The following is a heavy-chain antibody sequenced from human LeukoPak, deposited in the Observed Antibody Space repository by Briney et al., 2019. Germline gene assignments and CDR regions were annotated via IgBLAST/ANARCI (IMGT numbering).Heavy chain of an antibody. CDR1: GLTFTSYA. CDR3: AKGAQYDFWTGYTLEYFDV. J-gene: IGHJ4*02. V-gene: IGHV3-23*01. D-gene: IGHD3-3*01. CDR2: ISASGSST. Sequence: GGSLRLSCAASGLTFTSYAMNWVRQAPGKGLEWVSFISASGSSTHYADSVKGRFTISRDNSNNTLYLQISSLRAEDTAAYYCAKGAQYDFWTGYTLEYFDVWGKGTLVTVSS.